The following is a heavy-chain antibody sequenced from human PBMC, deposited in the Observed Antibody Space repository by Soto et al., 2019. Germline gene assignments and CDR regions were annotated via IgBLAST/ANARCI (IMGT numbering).Heavy chain of an antibody. V-gene: IGHV4-59*11. CDR1: GGSISSRY. J-gene: IGHJ6*02. Sequence: QVQLQESGPGLVKPSETLSLTCTVSGGSISSRYWSWIRQPPGKELEWIAYIHYSGSTNFNPSLKSRVTISVDTAKHQSSLKVSSVTAADTAVYYCARQRDGYCSGGSCYSGKELEDWGHETTVTVSS. CDR3: ARQRDGYCSGGSCYSGKELED. CDR2: IHYSGST. D-gene: IGHD2-15*01.